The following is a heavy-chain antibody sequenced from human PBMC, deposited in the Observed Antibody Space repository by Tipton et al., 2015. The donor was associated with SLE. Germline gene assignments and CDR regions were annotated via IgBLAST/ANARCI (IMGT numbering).Heavy chain of an antibody. Sequence: SLRLSCAASGFTFSDYVMHWVRQAPGKGLEWVGLIWFDGSDTLYGDSVKGRFTISRDNSKNTLYLQMNSLRAGDTAIYYCARRGETQVWVPDNWGQGTLVTVSS. J-gene: IGHJ4*02. V-gene: IGHV3-33*03. CDR3: ARRGETQVWVPDN. D-gene: IGHD5-18*01. CDR2: IWFDGSDT. CDR1: GFTFSDYV.